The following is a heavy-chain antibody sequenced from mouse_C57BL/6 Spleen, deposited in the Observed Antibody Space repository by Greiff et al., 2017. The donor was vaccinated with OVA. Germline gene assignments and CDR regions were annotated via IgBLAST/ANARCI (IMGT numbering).Heavy chain of an antibody. J-gene: IGHJ2*01. CDR1: GFSLTSYA. CDR3: ARLNYYGSSYYFDY. Sequence: QVQLQQSGPGLVAPSQSLSITCTVSGFSLTSYAISWVRQPPGKGLEWLGVIWTGGGTNYNSALKSRLSISKDNSKSQVFLKMNSLQTDDTARYYCARLNYYGSSYYFDYWGQGTTLTVSS. CDR2: IWTGGGT. V-gene: IGHV2-9-1*01. D-gene: IGHD1-1*01.